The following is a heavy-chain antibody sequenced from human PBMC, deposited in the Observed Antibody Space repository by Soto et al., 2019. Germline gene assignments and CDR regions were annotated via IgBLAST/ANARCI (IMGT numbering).Heavy chain of an antibody. J-gene: IGHJ4*02. Sequence: QVQLVQSGAEVKKPGSSVKVSCKASGCTFSSYSINWVRQAPGQGLEWMGEIIPIFGTANYGQKFQGRVTITADESTSTAYMELSSLRSEYTAVYYCARDGGRHSGGIDYWGQGTLVTVSS. CDR1: GCTFSSYS. CDR2: IIPIFGTA. D-gene: IGHD1-26*01. CDR3: ARDGGRHSGGIDY. V-gene: IGHV1-69*01.